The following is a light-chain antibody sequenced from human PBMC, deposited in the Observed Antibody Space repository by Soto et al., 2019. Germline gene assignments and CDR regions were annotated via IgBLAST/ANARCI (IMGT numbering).Light chain of an antibody. CDR2: GAS. J-gene: IGKJ1*01. Sequence: EIVLTQSPGTLSLSPGERATLSCRASQSVSSSYLAWYQQKPGQAPRLLIYGASSRATGIPDRFSGSGSGTDFTLTISRLEPEDFAVYYCQQREPSGQGNKVEI. CDR1: QSVSSSY. CDR3: QQREP. V-gene: IGKV3-20*01.